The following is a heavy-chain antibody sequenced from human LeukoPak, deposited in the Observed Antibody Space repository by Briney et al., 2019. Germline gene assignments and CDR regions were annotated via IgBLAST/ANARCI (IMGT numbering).Heavy chain of an antibody. Sequence: GGSLRLSCAASGFTFSSYEMNWVRQAPGKGLEWVSYISSSGSTIYYADSVKGRFTISRDNAKNSLYLQMNSLRAEDTAVYYCASPDARSSSYYYYGMDVWGQGTTVTVSS. V-gene: IGHV3-48*03. D-gene: IGHD6-6*01. CDR3: ASPDARSSSYYYYGMDV. CDR2: ISSSGSTI. J-gene: IGHJ6*02. CDR1: GFTFSSYE.